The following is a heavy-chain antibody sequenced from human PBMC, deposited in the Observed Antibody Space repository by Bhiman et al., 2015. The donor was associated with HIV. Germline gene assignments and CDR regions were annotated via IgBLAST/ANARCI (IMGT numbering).Heavy chain of an antibody. J-gene: IGHJ6*03. Sequence: QVQLVESGGGLVKPGGSLXLSCAASGFTFSDHHMSWIRQAPGKGLEWVSYISSRGRNIYYADSVKGRFTISRDNAKNSLYLQMNSLRAEDTAVYYCAGPGGDFWSGYYTGGAMDVWGKGTTVTVSS. CDR2: ISSRGRNI. V-gene: IGHV3-11*04. D-gene: IGHD3-3*01. CDR1: GFTFSDHH. CDR3: AGPGGDFWSGYYTGGAMDV.